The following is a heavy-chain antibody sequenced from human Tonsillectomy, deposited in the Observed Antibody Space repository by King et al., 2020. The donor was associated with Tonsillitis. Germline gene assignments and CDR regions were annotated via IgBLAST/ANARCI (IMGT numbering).Heavy chain of an antibody. Sequence: VQLVESGGGLVQPGGYLRLSCTASGFTFSSYWMHWVRQAPGKGLVLVSRMNSDGSSISYADSVKGRLTTFRDNAKNTLFLPMNGLRVEDTAVYYCGGSHRDSNGMAVYFDYWGQGTLVTVSS. CDR2: MNSDGSSI. CDR1: GFTFSSYW. CDR3: GGSHRDSNGMAVYFDY. V-gene: IGHV3-74*01. D-gene: IGHD3-22*01. J-gene: IGHJ4*02.